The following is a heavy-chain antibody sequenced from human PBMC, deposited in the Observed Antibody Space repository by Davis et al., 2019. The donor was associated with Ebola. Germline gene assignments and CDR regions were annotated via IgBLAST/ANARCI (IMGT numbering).Heavy chain of an antibody. V-gene: IGHV4-4*02. D-gene: IGHD3-9*01. CDR1: GGSISSSNW. J-gene: IGHJ5*02. CDR3: ARGRTSLRYFDRRERRWFDP. Sequence: MPSETLSLTCAVSGGSISSSNWWSWVRQPPGKGPEWIGEIYHSGSTNYNPSLKSRVTISVDTSKNQFSLKLSSVTAADTAVYYCARGRTSLRYFDRRERRWFDPWGQGTLVTVSS. CDR2: IYHSGST.